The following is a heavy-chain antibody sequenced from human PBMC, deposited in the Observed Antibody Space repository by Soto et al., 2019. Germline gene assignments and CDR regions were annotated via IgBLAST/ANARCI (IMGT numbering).Heavy chain of an antibody. Sequence: SETLSLTCTVSGGSISSGDYYWSWIRQPPGKGLEWIGYIYYSGSTYYNPSLKSRVTISVDTSKNQFSLKLSSVTAADTAVYYCAREVSCSSTSCYTGGGFAYWGQGTLVTVSS. CDR1: GGSISSGDYY. CDR3: AREVSCSSTSCYTGGGFAY. D-gene: IGHD2-2*02. J-gene: IGHJ4*02. CDR2: IYYSGST. V-gene: IGHV4-30-4*01.